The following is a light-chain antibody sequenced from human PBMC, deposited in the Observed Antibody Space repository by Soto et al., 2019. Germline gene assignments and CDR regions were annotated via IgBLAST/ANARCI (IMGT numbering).Light chain of an antibody. V-gene: IGLV1-40*01. CDR3: QYYESSLSGLV. Sequence: QSVLTQPPSVSGAPGQRVTISCTGSSSNIGAGYDVHWYQQLPGTAPKLLIYGNSNRPSGVPDRFSGSKSGTSASLAITGLQAEDDADYYCQYYESSLSGLVFGPGTKVTVL. J-gene: IGLJ1*01. CDR1: SSNIGAGYD. CDR2: GNS.